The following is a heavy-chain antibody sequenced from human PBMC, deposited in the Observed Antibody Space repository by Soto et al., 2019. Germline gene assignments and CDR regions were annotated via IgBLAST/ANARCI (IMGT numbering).Heavy chain of an antibody. D-gene: IGHD4-17*01. V-gene: IGHV4-59*08. CDR1: GGSISSFY. Sequence: SQTLSLTCTVSGGSISSFYWSRIRQPPGKGLEWIGYIYYSGSTNYNPSLKSRVTISVDTSKNQFSLKLSSVTAADTAVYYCARHHDYGDYSFDYWGQETLVTVSS. CDR2: IYYSGST. CDR3: ARHHDYGDYSFDY. J-gene: IGHJ4*02.